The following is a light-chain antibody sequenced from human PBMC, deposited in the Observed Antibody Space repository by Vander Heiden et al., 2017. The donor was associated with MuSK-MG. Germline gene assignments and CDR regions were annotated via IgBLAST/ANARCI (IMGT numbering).Light chain of an antibody. CDR3: QHGDGVPGFT. J-gene: IGKJ4*01. Sequence: DIQMTQSPSSLSASVGDRVTITCRASQNIDNYLNWYQQRPWEAPKVLISAVSRLQIGVPSRFVREGSGTYLPLTSYSRHLEDYATYYCQHGDGVPGFTFGRGTKVEIK. CDR1: QNIDNY. CDR2: AVS. V-gene: IGKV1-39*01.